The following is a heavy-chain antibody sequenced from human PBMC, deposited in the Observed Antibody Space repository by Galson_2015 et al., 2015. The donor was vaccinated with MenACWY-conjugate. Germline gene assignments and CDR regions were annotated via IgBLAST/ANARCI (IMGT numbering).Heavy chain of an antibody. V-gene: IGHV1-18*03. CDR3: ARGGTSQELDRRLDHAFDI. CDR1: GYTFTKYG. J-gene: IGHJ3*02. Sequence: SVKVSCKASGYTFTKYGISWVRQAPGQGLEWMGWISGYSGNTNYAQKFQGRVTMTTDTFTSTAFMELRSLRFDDMAVYYCARGGTSQELDRRLDHAFDIWGQGTMVTVSS. CDR2: ISGYSGNT. D-gene: IGHD1-1*01.